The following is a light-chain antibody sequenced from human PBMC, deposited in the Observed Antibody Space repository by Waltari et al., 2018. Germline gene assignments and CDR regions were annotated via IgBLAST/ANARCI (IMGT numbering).Light chain of an antibody. Sequence: VLTHSPAPLYVSPGGTATLSCRASRSVGVNLAWYQQKPGQAPRLLIYDASKWATGVTARFSAAGAGTEFTRTIISLQSEDSAIYYCHQYNTWPPATFGQGTKLDI. CDR1: RSVGVN. CDR3: HQYNTWPPAT. CDR2: DAS. J-gene: IGKJ2*01. V-gene: IGKV3-15*01.